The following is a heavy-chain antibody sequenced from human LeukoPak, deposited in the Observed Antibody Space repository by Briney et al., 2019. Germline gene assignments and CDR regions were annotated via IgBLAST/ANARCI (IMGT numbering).Heavy chain of an antibody. J-gene: IGHJ6*02. CDR2: ISWNSGSI. V-gene: IGHV3-9*01. CDR1: GFTFDDYA. CDR3: ARDGGDIVVVPAAKDDYYYGMDV. D-gene: IGHD2-2*01. Sequence: PGGSLRLSCAASGFTFDDYAMHWVRQAPGKGLEWVSGISWNSGSIGYADSVKGRFTISKDNSKNTLYLQMNSLRAEDTAVYYCARDGGDIVVVPAAKDDYYYGMDVWGQGTTVTVSS.